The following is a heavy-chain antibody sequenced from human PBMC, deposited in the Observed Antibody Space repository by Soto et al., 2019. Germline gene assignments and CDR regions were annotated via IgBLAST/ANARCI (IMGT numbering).Heavy chain of an antibody. CDR3: TRDASRDCSARGWFAP. CDR2: ISSNSAYI. D-gene: IGHD2-21*02. CDR1: GFTFRSFT. Sequence: SLRLSCAASGFTFRSFTMNWVRQAPGKGLEWVSTISSNSAYIYYTDALRGRFTISRDSAKNSLHLQMNSLRAEDTAVYYCTRDASRDCSARGWFAPWGPGTLVTVSS. V-gene: IGHV3-21*01. J-gene: IGHJ5*02.